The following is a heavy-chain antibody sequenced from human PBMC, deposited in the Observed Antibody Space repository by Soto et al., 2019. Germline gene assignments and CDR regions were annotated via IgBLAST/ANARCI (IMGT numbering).Heavy chain of an antibody. D-gene: IGHD4-4*01. CDR3: ARDPGYSNYDWFDP. CDR2: MNPNSGNT. V-gene: IGHV1-8*01. J-gene: IGHJ5*02. CDR1: GYTFTSYD. Sequence: GASVKVSCKASGYTFTSYDINWVRQATGQGLEWMGWMNPNSGNTGYAQKFQGRVTMTRNTSISTAYMELSSLRSEDTAVYYCARDPGYSNYDWFDPWGQGTLVTVSS.